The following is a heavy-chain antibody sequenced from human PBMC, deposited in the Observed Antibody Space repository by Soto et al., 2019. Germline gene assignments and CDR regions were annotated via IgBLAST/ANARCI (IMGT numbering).Heavy chain of an antibody. CDR2: IIPILGEA. CDR3: ASLIGRFLVRGVIGFDY. CDR1: GGTFSSYT. J-gene: IGHJ4*02. V-gene: IGHV1-69*02. D-gene: IGHD3-10*01. Sequence: ASGKVSCEASGGTFSSYTISWVRQAPGQGLEWMGRIIPILGEANYAQKFQGRVTITEDKSTNTAYMELSSLRSEDTAVYYCASLIGRFLVRGVIGFDYWGQGTLVTVS.